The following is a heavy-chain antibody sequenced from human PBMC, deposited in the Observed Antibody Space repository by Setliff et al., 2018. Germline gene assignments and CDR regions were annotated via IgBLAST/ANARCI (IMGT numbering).Heavy chain of an antibody. CDR1: GGTFSNYD. J-gene: IGHJ6*04. V-gene: IGHV1-69*05. CDR3: ARVSG. Sequence: GASVKVSCKASGGTFSNYDISWVRQAPGQGLEWMGGIIPIFGTTNYAQRFQGRVTITTDESTSTAYMELSSLRSEDTAVYYCARVSGRGKGTTVTVSS. CDR2: IIPIFGTT.